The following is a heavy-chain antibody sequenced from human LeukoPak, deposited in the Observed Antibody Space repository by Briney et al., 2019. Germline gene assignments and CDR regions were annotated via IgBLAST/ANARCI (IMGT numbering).Heavy chain of an antibody. D-gene: IGHD3-22*01. J-gene: IGHJ6*03. CDR3: ARGESSGYYYVLGYYYYYMDV. V-gene: IGHV1-8*03. CDR2: MNPNSGNT. Sequence: ASVKVSCKASGYTFTSYDINWVRQATGQGLEWMGWMNPNSGNTGYAQKFQGRVTITRNTSISTAYMELSSLRSEDTAVYYCARGESSGYYYVLGYYYYYMDVWGKGTTVTISS. CDR1: GYTFTSYD.